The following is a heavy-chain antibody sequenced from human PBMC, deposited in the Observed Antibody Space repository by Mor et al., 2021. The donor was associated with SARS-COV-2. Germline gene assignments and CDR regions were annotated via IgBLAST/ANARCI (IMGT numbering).Heavy chain of an antibody. D-gene: IGHD1-26*01. CDR3: ARAQGAGIVGAKGRVGDFDY. Sequence: GSSTSYADSVKGRFTISRDNAKNTLYLQMNSLRAEDTAVYYCARAQGAGIVGAKGRVGDFDYWGQGTLVTVSS. V-gene: IGHV3-74*01. J-gene: IGHJ4*02. CDR2: GSST.